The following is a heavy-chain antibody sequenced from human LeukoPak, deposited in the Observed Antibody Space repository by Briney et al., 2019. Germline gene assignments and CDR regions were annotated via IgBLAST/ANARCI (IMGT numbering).Heavy chain of an antibody. CDR3: TTLPEDYYYGMDV. V-gene: IGHV3-15*04. J-gene: IGHJ6*02. CDR1: GLTLSNAW. Sequence: SGESLRLSCAASGLTLSNAWMSWVRQAPGKGLQWVGRIGTKTDGGTTDYAAPVKGRFTVSRDDSKNTLYLQMNSLKTEDTAVYFCTTLPEDYYYGMDVWGQGTTVTVSS. CDR2: IGTKTDGGTT.